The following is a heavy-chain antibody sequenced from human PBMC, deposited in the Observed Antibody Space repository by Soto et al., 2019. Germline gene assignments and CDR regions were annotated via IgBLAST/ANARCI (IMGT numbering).Heavy chain of an antibody. D-gene: IGHD5-18*01. V-gene: IGHV3-23*01. CDR1: GFTFSSYA. Sequence: GGSLRLSCAASGFTFSSYAMSWVRQAPGKGLEWVSAISGSGGSTYYADSVKGRFTISRDNSKNTLYLQMNSLRAEDTAVYFFSKGGLQLWLFGVAFDIWGQGTMVTVSS. J-gene: IGHJ3*02. CDR2: ISGSGGST. CDR3: SKGGLQLWLFGVAFDI.